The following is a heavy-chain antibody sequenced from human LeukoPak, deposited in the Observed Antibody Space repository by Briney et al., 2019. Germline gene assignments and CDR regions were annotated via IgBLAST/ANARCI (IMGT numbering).Heavy chain of an antibody. D-gene: IGHD1-1*01. CDR1: GDSISSGGYY. CDR2: IYYSGTT. V-gene: IGHV4-31*03. CDR3: ARHTSHDAGDAFDI. J-gene: IGHJ3*02. Sequence: SQTLSLTCTVSGDSISSGGYYWSWIRQQPGKGLEWIGYIYYSGTTYYKPSLKSRVTISVDTSKNQFSLKLSSVTAADTAVYYCARHTSHDAGDAFDIWGQGTMVTVSS.